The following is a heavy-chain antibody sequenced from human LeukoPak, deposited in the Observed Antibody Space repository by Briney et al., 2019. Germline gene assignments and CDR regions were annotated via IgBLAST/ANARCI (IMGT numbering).Heavy chain of an antibody. Sequence: GGSLRLSCAASGFTFSSYGMHWVRQAPGKGLEWVAVIWYDRSNKYYADSVKGRFTISRDNSKNTLYLQMNSLRAEDTAVYYCARDLGYSYGSPFDYWGQGTLVTVSS. D-gene: IGHD5-18*01. J-gene: IGHJ4*02. V-gene: IGHV3-33*01. CDR1: GFTFSSYG. CDR3: ARDLGYSYGSPFDY. CDR2: IWYDRSNK.